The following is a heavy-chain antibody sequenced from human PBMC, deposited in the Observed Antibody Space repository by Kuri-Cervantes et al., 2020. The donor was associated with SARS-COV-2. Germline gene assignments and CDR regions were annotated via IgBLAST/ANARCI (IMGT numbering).Heavy chain of an antibody. CDR3: ARHEYSSSWVDY. CDR2: TYYRSKWYN. CDR1: GDSVSSNSAA. V-gene: IGHV6-1*01. J-gene: IGHJ4*02. D-gene: IGHD6-13*01. Sequence: LRLSCAISGDSVSSNSAAWNWIRQSPSRGLEWLGRTYYRSKWYNDYAVSVKSRITINPDTSKNQFSLRLNSVTPEDTAVYYCARHEYSSSWVDYWGQGTLVTVSS.